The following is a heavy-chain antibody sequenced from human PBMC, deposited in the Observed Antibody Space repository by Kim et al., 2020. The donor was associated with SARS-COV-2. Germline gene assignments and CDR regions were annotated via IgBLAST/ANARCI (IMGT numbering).Heavy chain of an antibody. D-gene: IGHD3-22*01. CDR1: GFTFISCG. CDR2: IWSYGSNK. V-gene: IGHV3-33*01. Sequence: GGSLRLSCAASGFTFISCGMHWVRQAPGKGLEWVAVIWSYGSNKYYADSVKGRFTISRDNSNNTLYLQMNSRRAEDTASYYCVRDSDYYDSSGPYYRGQG. CDR3: VRDSDYYDSSGPYY. J-gene: IGHJ4*02.